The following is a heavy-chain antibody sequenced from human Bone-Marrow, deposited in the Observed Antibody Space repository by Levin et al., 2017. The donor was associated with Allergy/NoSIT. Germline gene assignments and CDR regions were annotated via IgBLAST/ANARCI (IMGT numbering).Heavy chain of an antibody. CDR2: ISSNGGST. CDR1: GFTFSSYA. CDR3: ARSCRPDIVATIFDY. D-gene: IGHD5-12*01. Sequence: GGSLRLSCAASGFTFSSYAMHWVRQAPGKGLEYVSAISSNGGSTYYANSVKGRFTISRDNSKNTLYLQMGSLRAEDMAVYYCARSCRPDIVATIFDYWGQGTLVTVSS. V-gene: IGHV3-64*01. J-gene: IGHJ4*02.